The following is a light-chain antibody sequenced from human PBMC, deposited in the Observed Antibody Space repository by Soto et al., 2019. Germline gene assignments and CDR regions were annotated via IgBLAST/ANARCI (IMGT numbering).Light chain of an antibody. CDR2: WAS. V-gene: IGKV4-1*01. CDR3: QQYGSSRRT. J-gene: IGKJ1*01. CDR1: QSVLYSSNNKTY. Sequence: DIVRTQATGLLSVSMGESATINCKSSQSVLYSSNNKTYLAWYQQKPGQPPKLLIYWASTRESGVPDRFSGSGSGTDFTLTISRPEPEDFAVYYCQQYGSSRRTFGQGTKVDIK.